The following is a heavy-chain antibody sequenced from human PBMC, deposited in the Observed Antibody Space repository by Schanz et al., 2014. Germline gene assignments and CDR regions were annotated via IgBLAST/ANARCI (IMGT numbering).Heavy chain of an antibody. CDR3: ARDQSPYTNSSDVRYFDY. V-gene: IGHV1-69*08. J-gene: IGHJ4*02. CDR1: GGTFSSYT. Sequence: QVQLVQSGAEVKKPGSSVKVSCKASGGTFSSYTISWVRQAPGQGLEWMGRIISILGIPNYAQKFQGRVTFTAVKSTSTAYMELSSLKSEDTAVYYCARDQSPYTNSSDVRYFDYWGQGSLVTVSS. CDR2: IISILGIP. D-gene: IGHD6-6*01.